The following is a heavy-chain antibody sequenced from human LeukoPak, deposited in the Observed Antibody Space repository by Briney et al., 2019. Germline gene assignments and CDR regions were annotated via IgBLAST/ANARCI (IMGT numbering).Heavy chain of an antibody. V-gene: IGHV1-3*04. D-gene: IGHD2-15*01. CDR2: INTGKGNT. Sequence: ASVKVSCKASGYTFTDYAMHWVHQAPGERLEWMGWINTGKGNTKYSQKFQGRVTITMDTSASTAYMELSSLRSEDTAVYYCARDHVVGLAPFDPWGQGTLVTVSS. CDR3: ARDHVVGLAPFDP. CDR1: GYTFTDYA. J-gene: IGHJ5*02.